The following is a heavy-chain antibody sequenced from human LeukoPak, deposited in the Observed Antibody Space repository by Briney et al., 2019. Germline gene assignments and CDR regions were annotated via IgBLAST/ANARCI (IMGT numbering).Heavy chain of an antibody. CDR3: ARHGIVATVGIEYNWFDP. Sequence: GESLKISCKGSGYSFTSYWISWVRQMPGKGLEWMGRIDPSDSYTNYSPSFQGHVTISADKSISTAYLQWSSLKASDTAMYYCARHGIVATVGIEYNWFDPWGQGTLVTVSS. J-gene: IGHJ5*02. CDR2: IDPSDSYT. V-gene: IGHV5-10-1*01. CDR1: GYSFTSYW. D-gene: IGHD5-12*01.